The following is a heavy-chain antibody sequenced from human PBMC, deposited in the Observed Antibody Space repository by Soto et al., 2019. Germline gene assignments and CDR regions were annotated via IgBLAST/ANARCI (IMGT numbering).Heavy chain of an antibody. J-gene: IGHJ4*02. CDR2: INPYNGDT. Sequence: ASVKVSCKASGYTFTDYHLHWVRQAPGQGLEWMGWINPYNGDTNSAQKFHDRVTLTRDTSIATAYIELSSLRTDDTAIYFCATEASISRGHNPLAFWGQGTLVTVSS. D-gene: IGHD3-3*01. CDR1: GYTFTDYH. V-gene: IGHV1-2*02. CDR3: ATEASISRGHNPLAF.